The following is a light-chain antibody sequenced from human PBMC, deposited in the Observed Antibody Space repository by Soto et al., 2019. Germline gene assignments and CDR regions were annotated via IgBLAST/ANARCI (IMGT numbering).Light chain of an antibody. CDR2: SAS. CDR3: NQTYSIPQT. V-gene: IGKV1-39*01. Sequence: EIQMTQSPSSLSASLGHRVPITFSSSQTINSYLNWYQHKPGKAPKLLIYSASYLPSGVPSRFSGSGSGTAFTLTISSLQTGDFATYFCNQTYSIPQTFGQGTKVDIK. J-gene: IGKJ1*01. CDR1: QTINSY.